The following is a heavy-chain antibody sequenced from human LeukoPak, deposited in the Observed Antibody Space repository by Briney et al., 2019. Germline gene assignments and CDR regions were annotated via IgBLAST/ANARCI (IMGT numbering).Heavy chain of an antibody. D-gene: IGHD3-22*01. CDR2: IYSGGST. J-gene: IGHJ5*02. CDR3: ARERGYYDSSGQRRNWFDP. Sequence: GGSLRLSCAASGFTVSSNYMSWVRQAPGKGLEWVSVIYSGGSTYYADSVKGRFTISRDNSKNTLYLQMNSLRAEDTAVYYCARERGYYDSSGQRRNWFDPWGQGTLVTVSS. V-gene: IGHV3-66*01. CDR1: GFTVSSNY.